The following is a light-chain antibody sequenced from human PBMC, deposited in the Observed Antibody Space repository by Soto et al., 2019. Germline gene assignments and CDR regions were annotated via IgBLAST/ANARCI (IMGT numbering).Light chain of an antibody. V-gene: IGKV3-11*01. CDR2: DAS. Sequence: EIVLTQSPGTLSLSPGERTTLSCRASESVSNDLAWYQQKPGQSPRLLIYDASNRAAGIPARFSGSGSGTDFTLTINGLEPEDFAVYYCQQRHNWPLTFGGGTKVEIK. J-gene: IGKJ4*01. CDR3: QQRHNWPLT. CDR1: ESVSND.